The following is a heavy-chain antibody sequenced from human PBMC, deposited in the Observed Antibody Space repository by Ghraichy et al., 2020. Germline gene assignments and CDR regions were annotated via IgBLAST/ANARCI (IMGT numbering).Heavy chain of an antibody. CDR2: IYSGGST. CDR3: ARDGVVGYCSGGSCYGARGYFDY. V-gene: IGHV3-66*01. J-gene: IGHJ4*02. CDR1: GFTVSSNY. Sequence: GGSLRLSCAASGFTVSSNYMSWVRQAPGKGLEWVSVIYSGGSTYYADSVKGRFTISRDNSKNTLYLQMNSRRAEDTAVYYCARDGVVGYCSGGSCYGARGYFDYWGQGTLVTVSS. D-gene: IGHD2-15*01.